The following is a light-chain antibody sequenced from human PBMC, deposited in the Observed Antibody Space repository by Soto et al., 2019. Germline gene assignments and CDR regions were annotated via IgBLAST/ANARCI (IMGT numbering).Light chain of an antibody. CDR3: QQRHSYPIT. CDR1: RDVGSD. V-gene: IGKV1-17*01. J-gene: IGKJ5*01. CDR2: AAS. Sequence: QMTQSPSSLSSSVGEKIIITCRSSRDVGSDVSWYQQKPGQAPKLLIYAASSLQTGVPSRFSGSGSGTEFTLTISSLQPEDFATYYCQQRHSYPITFGQGTRLEIK.